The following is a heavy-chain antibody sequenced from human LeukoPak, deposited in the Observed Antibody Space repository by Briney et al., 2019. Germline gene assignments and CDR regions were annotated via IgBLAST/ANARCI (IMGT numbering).Heavy chain of an antibody. J-gene: IGHJ6*03. CDR1: GYMFTGYY. V-gene: IGHV1-2*02. CDR2: INPNSGGT. CDR3: SRVVAVTGTPVYYMDV. Sequence: ASVKVSCKASGYMFTGYYMHWVRQAPGQGLEWMGWINPNSGGTNYAQKFQGRVTMTRDTSFSTAYMDLNRLRSDDTAVYYCSRVVAVTGTPVYYMDVWGKGTTVSVS. D-gene: IGHD6-19*01.